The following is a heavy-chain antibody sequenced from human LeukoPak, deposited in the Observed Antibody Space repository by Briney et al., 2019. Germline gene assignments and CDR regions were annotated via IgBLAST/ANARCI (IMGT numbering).Heavy chain of an antibody. D-gene: IGHD2-2*01. V-gene: IGHV1-46*01. J-gene: IGHJ4*02. CDR1: GYTFTSNY. CDR3: ARDCSSTRCQGPVFDN. CDR2: IHPSGGNT. Sequence: ASVKVSCKASGYTFTSNYMHWVRQPPGQGLEWMGIIHPSGGNTNYAQKFQGRVAMTRDTSTSTVYMELSGLRSEDTAIYYCARDCSSTRCQGPVFDNWGQGTLVTVSS.